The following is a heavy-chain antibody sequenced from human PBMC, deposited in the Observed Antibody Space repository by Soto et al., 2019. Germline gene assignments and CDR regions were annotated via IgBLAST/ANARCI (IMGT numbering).Heavy chain of an antibody. Sequence: ASVKFSCKASGYTFTSYYMHWVRQAPGQGLECMGIVNPSCGSTSYAQKFQGRVTMTRXTXXSXXXMXLXXLRXDDTAVYYCARCRAPDAFDIWGQGTMVTVSS. V-gene: IGHV1-46*01. CDR2: VNPSCGST. CDR1: GYTFTSYY. J-gene: IGHJ3*02. CDR3: ARCRAPDAFDI. D-gene: IGHD2-15*01.